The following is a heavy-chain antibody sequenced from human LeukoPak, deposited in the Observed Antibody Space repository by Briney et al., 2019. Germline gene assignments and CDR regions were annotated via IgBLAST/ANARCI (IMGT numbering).Heavy chain of an antibody. D-gene: IGHD3-22*01. J-gene: IGHJ4*02. CDR3: ATVFYYDSSGYELDY. CDR1: GYTLTELS. CDR2: FDPEDGET. Sequence: GASVTVSCKVSGYTLTELSMHWVRQAPGKGLEWMGGFDPEDGETIYAQKFQGRVTMTEDTSTDTAYMELSSLRSGDTAVYYCATVFYYDSSGYELDYWGQGTLVTVSS. V-gene: IGHV1-24*01.